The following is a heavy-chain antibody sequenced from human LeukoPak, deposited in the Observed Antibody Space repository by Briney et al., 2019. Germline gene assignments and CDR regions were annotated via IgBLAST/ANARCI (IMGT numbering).Heavy chain of an antibody. J-gene: IGHJ4*02. Sequence: GGSLRLSCATSGFTFTDYAMNWVRQAPGKGLEWVSGISYGGDNTYYADSVKGRFTISRDNPRNTLNLALNSLRAEDTAVYYCAKDPHPYGDSVGGYHFDYWGQGTLVTVSS. D-gene: IGHD4-17*01. CDR1: GFTFTDYA. CDR3: AKDPHPYGDSVGGYHFDY. V-gene: IGHV3-23*01. CDR2: ISYGGDNT.